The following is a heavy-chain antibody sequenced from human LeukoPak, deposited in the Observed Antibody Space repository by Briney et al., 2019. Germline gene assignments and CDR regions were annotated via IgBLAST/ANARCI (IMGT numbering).Heavy chain of an antibody. D-gene: IGHD6-13*01. CDR3: ARGAAGAIDY. CDR1: GDSVSSNSAA. J-gene: IGHJ4*02. V-gene: IGHV6-1*01. CDR2: TYYRSKWYS. Sequence: SQTLSLTCAISGDSVSSNSAAWNCIRQTPSRGLEWLGRTYYRSKWYSYYGASVKSRITINPDTSKNQFSLQLNSVTPEDTAVYYCARGAAGAIDYWGQGTLVTVSS.